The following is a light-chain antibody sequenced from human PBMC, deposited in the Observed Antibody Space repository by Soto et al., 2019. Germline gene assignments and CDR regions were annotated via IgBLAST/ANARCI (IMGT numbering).Light chain of an antibody. J-gene: IGKJ2*01. CDR2: DAS. CDR1: QSISNW. CDR3: QQYKSYAT. V-gene: IGKV1-5*01. Sequence: DIPMTQSPSTLSASVGDRVTITCRASQSISNWLAWYQQKPGKAPKLLIYDASSLESGVPSRFSGSVSGTEFTLTISSLQPDDFATYYCQQYKSYATFGQGTKLEIK.